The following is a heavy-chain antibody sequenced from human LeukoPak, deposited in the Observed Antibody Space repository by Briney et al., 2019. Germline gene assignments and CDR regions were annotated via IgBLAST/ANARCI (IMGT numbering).Heavy chain of an antibody. CDR3: AKAQRYGSYYYYMDA. CDR1: GFTFDNYA. CDR2: ISWNSGSI. J-gene: IGHJ6*03. D-gene: IGHD3-10*01. Sequence: GGSLRLSCAASGFTFDNYAMHWVRQAPGKGLEWVSGISWNSGSIGYADSVKGRFTISRDNAKNSLYLQMNSLRAEDTALYYCAKAQRYGSYYYYMDAWGKGTTVTVSS. V-gene: IGHV3-9*01.